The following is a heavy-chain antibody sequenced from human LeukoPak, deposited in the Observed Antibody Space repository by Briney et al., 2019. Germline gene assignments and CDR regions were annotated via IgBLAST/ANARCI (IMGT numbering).Heavy chain of an antibody. J-gene: IGHJ4*02. CDR3: ARHSLPGTTPFDL. V-gene: IGHV1-2*02. CDR2: INPNSGGT. D-gene: IGHD1-1*01. CDR1: GYTFSGYY. Sequence: ASVKVSCKASGYTFSGYYMHWVRQAPGQGLEWMGWINPNSGGTNYAQKFQGRVTMTRDTSTSTVYMDLSSLRSDDTAVYSCARHSLPGTTPFDLWGQGTLVTVSS.